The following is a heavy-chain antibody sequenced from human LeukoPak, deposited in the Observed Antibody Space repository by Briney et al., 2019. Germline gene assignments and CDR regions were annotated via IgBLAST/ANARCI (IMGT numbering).Heavy chain of an antibody. CDR2: IKEDGSDT. J-gene: IGHJ4*02. CDR3: ASDRAYSQFDY. Sequence: GGSLRLSCAASGFTFSTYWLDWVRQAPGKGLEWVASIKEDGSDTNYVGSVRGRFTVSRDNTKNSLYLQMNSLRADDTAVYYCASDRAYSQFDYWGQGTLVTVSS. D-gene: IGHD2-15*01. V-gene: IGHV3-7*01. CDR1: GFTFSTYW.